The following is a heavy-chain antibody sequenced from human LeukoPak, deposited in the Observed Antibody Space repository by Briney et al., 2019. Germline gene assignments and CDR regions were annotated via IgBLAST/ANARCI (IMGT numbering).Heavy chain of an antibody. D-gene: IGHD1-26*01. CDR1: GGSFSGYY. J-gene: IGHJ4*02. CDR3: ARSEYSGSYRYFDY. V-gene: IGHV4-34*01. CDR2: INHSGST. Sequence: SETLSLTCAVYGGSFSGYYWSWIRQPPGKGLEWIGEINHSGSTNYNPSLKGRVTISVDTSKNQFSLKLSSVTAADTAVYYCARSEYSGSYRYFDYWGQGTLVTVSS.